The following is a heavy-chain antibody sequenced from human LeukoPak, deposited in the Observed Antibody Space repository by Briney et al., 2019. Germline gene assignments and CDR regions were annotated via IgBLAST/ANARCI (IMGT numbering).Heavy chain of an antibody. D-gene: IGHD3-3*01. CDR3: ARAPLLDDAFDI. CDR1: GFTFDDYG. V-gene: IGHV3-21*01. CDR2: ISSSSSYI. J-gene: IGHJ3*02. Sequence: PGGSLRLSCAASGFTFDDYGMSWVRQAPGKGLEWVSSISSSSSYIYYADSVKGRFTISRDNAKNSLYLQMNSLRAEDTAVYYCARAPLLDDAFDIWGQGTMVTVSS.